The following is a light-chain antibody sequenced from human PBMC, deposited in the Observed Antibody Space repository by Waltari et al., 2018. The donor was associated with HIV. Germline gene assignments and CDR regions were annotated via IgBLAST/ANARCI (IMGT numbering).Light chain of an antibody. Sequence: QSALPQPASVSGSPGHSITIFCTGTSSDVGNYTFVSWYQHHPGKAPKLIIYEVTKRPSRISDRFSASKSGNTASLTISGLQAEDEADYYCCSYAGVGTFVVFGGGTKVTVL. CDR1: SSDVGNYTF. J-gene: IGLJ2*01. V-gene: IGLV2-23*02. CDR2: EVT. CDR3: CSYAGVGTFVV.